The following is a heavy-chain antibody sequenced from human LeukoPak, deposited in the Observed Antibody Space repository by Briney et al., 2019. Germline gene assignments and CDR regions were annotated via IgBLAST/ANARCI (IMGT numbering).Heavy chain of an antibody. CDR1: GGSISSYY. Sequence: SETLSLTCTVSGGSISSYYWSWIRQPPGKGLEWIGYIYYSGSTNYTPSLKSRVTISVDTSKNQFSLKLSSVTAADTAVYYCARYPGLEGTGSRGAFDYWGQGTLVTVSS. J-gene: IGHJ4*02. D-gene: IGHD3-10*01. V-gene: IGHV4-59*01. CDR3: ARYPGLEGTGSRGAFDY. CDR2: IYYSGST.